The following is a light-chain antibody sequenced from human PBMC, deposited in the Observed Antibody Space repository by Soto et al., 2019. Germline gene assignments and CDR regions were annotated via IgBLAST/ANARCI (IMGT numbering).Light chain of an antibody. V-gene: IGKV1-8*01. CDR2: AAS. Sequence: AIRMTQSPSSLSASTGDRVTITCRASQGISSYLAWYQQKPWKAPKLLIYAASTLQSGVPSRFSGSGSGTDFTLTISCLQSEDFATYYCQQYYSYLMYTFGQGTRLEIK. J-gene: IGKJ5*01. CDR3: QQYYSYLMYT. CDR1: QGISSY.